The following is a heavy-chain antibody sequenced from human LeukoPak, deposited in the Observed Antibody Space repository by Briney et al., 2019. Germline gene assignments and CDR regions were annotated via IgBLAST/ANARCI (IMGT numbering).Heavy chain of an antibody. CDR1: GFVVSNNY. CDR3: AARALAAVTHYMDV. CDR2: IYSGGET. Sequence: GGSLRLSCAASGFVVSNNYMSWVRQAPRKGLEWVSVIYSGGETYYADSVKGRFTMSRDTSKNTLYLEMNSLTAEDTAVYYCAARALAAVTHYMDVWGKGTTVSVSS. V-gene: IGHV3-53*01. D-gene: IGHD6-13*01. J-gene: IGHJ6*03.